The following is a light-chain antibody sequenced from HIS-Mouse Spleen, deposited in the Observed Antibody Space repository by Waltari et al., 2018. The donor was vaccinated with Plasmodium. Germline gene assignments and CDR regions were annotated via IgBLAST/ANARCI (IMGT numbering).Light chain of an antibody. J-gene: IGLJ3*02. CDR3: QAWDSSTAV. Sequence: SYELTQPPSVSVSPGQTASITCSGDNLGDKYACWYQQKPGHSPVLVIYQDSKRPSGIPERFSGSNSGNTATLTISGTQAMDEADYYCQAWDSSTAVFGGGTKLTVL. CDR1: NLGDKY. V-gene: IGLV3-1*01. CDR2: QDS.